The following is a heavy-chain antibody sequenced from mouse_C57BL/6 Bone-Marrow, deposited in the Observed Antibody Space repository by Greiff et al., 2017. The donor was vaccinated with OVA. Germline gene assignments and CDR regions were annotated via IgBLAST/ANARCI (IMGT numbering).Heavy chain of an antibody. D-gene: IGHD1-1*01. CDR3: ARNWQVDGDYAMDY. V-gene: IGHV2-9-1*01. CDR2: IWTGGGT. Sequence: QVQLKQSGPGLVAPSQSLSITCTASGFSLTSYAISWVRQPPGKGLEWLGVIWTGGGTNYNSALKSRLSISKDNSKSQVFLKMNSLQTDDTARYYGARNWQVDGDYAMDYWGQGTSVTVSS. J-gene: IGHJ4*01. CDR1: GFSLTSYA.